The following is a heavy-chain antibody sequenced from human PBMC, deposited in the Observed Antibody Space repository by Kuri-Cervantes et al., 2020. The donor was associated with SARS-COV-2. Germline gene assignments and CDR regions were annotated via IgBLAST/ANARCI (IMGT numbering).Heavy chain of an antibody. Sequence: GESLKISCAASGFTVSSNEMSWVRQAPGKGLEWVSSISGGSTYYADSRKGRFTISRDNSKNTLHLQMNSLRAEDTAVYYCARGIYYDFWSGLLGDLFHYYYMDVWGKGTTVTVSS. CDR2: ISGGST. J-gene: IGHJ6*03. V-gene: IGHV3-38-3*01. CDR1: GFTVSSNE. D-gene: IGHD3-3*01. CDR3: ARGIYYDFWSGLLGDLFHYYYMDV.